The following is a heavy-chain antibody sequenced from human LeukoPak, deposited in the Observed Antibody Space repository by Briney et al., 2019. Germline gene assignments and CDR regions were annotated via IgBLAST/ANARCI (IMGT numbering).Heavy chain of an antibody. Sequence: ASVKVSCKASGGTFSSYAISWVRQAPGQGLEWMGGIIPIFGTANYAQKFQGRVTITADESTSTAYMELSSLRSEDTAVYYCARTHPCEGAVNLCGSYYMDVWGKGTTVTVSS. D-gene: IGHD6-19*01. CDR3: ARTHPCEGAVNLCGSYYMDV. J-gene: IGHJ6*03. CDR2: IIPIFGTA. CDR1: GGTFSSYA. V-gene: IGHV1-69*13.